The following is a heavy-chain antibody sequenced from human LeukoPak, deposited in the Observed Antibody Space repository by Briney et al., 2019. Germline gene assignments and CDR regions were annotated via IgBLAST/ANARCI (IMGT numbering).Heavy chain of an antibody. D-gene: IGHD5-18*01. CDR1: GGSIISYY. V-gene: IGHV4-59*01. J-gene: IGHJ5*02. CDR3: ARDGRGYSYGVGFDP. Sequence: SETLSLTCTVSGGSIISYYWTWIRQPPGKGLEWIGYIYYTGSTKYNPSLKSRVTISVDTSKNQFSLKLSSVTAADTAVYYCARDGRGYSYGVGFDPWGQGTLVTVSP. CDR2: IYYTGST.